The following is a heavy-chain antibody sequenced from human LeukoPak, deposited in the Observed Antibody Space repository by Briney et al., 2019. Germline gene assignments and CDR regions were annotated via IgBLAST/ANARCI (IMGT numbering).Heavy chain of an antibody. V-gene: IGHV4-30-2*01. CDR3: ARGLSSSWYGNDY. J-gene: IGHJ4*02. D-gene: IGHD6-13*01. CDR2: IWHSGST. Sequence: PSETLSLTCTVSGASVSSSGYYWSWIRQPPGKGLEWIGYIWHSGSTYYKPSLKSRVTISLDRSENQFSLRLNSVTAADTAVYYCARGLSSSWYGNDYWGQGTLVTVSS. CDR1: GASVSSSGYY.